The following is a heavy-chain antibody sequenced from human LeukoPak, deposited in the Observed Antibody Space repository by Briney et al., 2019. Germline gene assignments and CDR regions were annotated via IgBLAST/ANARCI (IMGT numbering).Heavy chain of an antibody. V-gene: IGHV1-24*01. D-gene: IGHD3-10*01. CDR1: GYTLTELS. Sequence: ASVKVSCKVSGYTLTELSMHWVRQAPGKGLEWMGGFDPEDGETIYAQKFQGRVTMTEDTSTDTAYMELSSLRSEDTAVYYCAGGNLPPYYYGSGSPGNFDYWGQGTLVTVSS. CDR2: FDPEDGET. J-gene: IGHJ4*02. CDR3: AGGNLPPYYYGSGSPGNFDY.